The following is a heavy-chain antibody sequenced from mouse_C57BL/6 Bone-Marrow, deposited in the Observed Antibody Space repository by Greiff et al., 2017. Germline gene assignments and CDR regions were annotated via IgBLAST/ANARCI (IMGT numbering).Heavy chain of an antibody. CDR3: ARRGYYVGY. CDR1: GYTFTSYW. CDR2: IDPSGSYT. V-gene: IGHV1-50*01. J-gene: IGHJ2*01. Sequence: QVQLQQPGAELVKPGASVKLSCKASGYTFTSYWMQWVKQRPGQGLEWIGEIDPSGSYTNYNQKFKGKATLTVDTSSSTAYMQLSSLTSGDSAVYYCARRGYYVGYWGQGTTLTVSS.